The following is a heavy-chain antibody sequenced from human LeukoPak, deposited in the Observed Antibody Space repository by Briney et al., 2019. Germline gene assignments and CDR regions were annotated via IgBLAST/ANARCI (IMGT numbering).Heavy chain of an antibody. CDR1: GGSISSYY. Sequence: ASETLSLTCTVSGGSISSYYWSWIRQPPGKGLEWIGYIYYSGSTNYNPSLKSRVTISVDTSKNQFSLKLSSVTAADTAVYYCARYRTARGKFDYWGQGTLVTVSS. D-gene: IGHD3-10*01. CDR2: IYYSGST. V-gene: IGHV4-59*01. J-gene: IGHJ4*02. CDR3: ARYRTARGKFDY.